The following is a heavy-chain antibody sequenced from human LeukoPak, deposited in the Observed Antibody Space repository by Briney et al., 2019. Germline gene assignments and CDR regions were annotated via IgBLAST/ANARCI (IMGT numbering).Heavy chain of an antibody. V-gene: IGHV1-8*01. CDR2: MNPNSGNT. D-gene: IGHD4-17*01. Sequence: GASVKVSCKASGYTFTSYDINWVRQATGQGLEWMGWMNPNSGNTGYAQKFQGRVTMTRNTSISTAYMELSSLRSEDTAVYYCARGWAGHGVLRGWPDYWGQGTLVTVSS. J-gene: IGHJ4*02. CDR3: ARGWAGHGVLRGWPDY. CDR1: GYTFTSYD.